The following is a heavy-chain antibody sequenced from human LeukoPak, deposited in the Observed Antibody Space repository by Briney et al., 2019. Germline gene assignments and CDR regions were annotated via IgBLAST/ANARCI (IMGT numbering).Heavy chain of an antibody. CDR1: GFTFSNAW. CDR3: TTDGSVLWFGDFDY. J-gene: IGHJ4*02. Sequence: GGSLRLSCAASGFTFSNAWMSWVRQAPGKGLEWVGRIKSKTDGGATDYAAPVKGRFTISRDDSKNTLYLQMNSLKTEDTAVYYCTTDGSVLWFGDFDYWGQGTLVTVSS. V-gene: IGHV3-15*01. D-gene: IGHD3-10*01. CDR2: IKSKTDGGAT.